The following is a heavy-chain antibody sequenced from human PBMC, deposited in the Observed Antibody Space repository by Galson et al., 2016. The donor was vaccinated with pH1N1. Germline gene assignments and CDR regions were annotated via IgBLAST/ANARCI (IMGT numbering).Heavy chain of an antibody. J-gene: IGHJ4*02. Sequence: SLRLSCAASGFTLSCCAMHWVCQAPGKGLECVALISKDGNNVYYADSVKGRFTISRDSSNNTLYLQMNSLRTEDTAIYYCARSRDFSFDYWGQGALVTVAS. D-gene: IGHD4-11*01. CDR1: GFTLSCCA. CDR2: ISKDGNNV. V-gene: IGHV3-30*04. CDR3: ARSRDFSFDY.